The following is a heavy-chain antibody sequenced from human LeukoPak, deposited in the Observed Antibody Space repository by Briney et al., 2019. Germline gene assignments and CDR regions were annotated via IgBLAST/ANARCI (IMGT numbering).Heavy chain of an antibody. D-gene: IGHD6-19*01. Sequence: ASVKVSCKASGYTFTSYGISWVRQSPGQGLEWMGWISAYNGNTNYAQKLQGRVTMTTDTSTSTAYMELRSLRYDDTAVYYCAREFRRYNSDWENWFDPWGQGTLVTVSS. J-gene: IGHJ5*02. CDR2: ISAYNGNT. CDR1: GYTFTSYG. V-gene: IGHV1-18*01. CDR3: AREFRRYNSDWENWFDP.